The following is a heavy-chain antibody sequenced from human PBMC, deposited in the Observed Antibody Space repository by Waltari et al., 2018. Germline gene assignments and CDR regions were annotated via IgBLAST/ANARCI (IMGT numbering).Heavy chain of an antibody. V-gene: IGHV4-4*02. CDR2: ISHSGRT. D-gene: IGHD3-10*01. Sequence: QVQLQESGPGLVKPSGTLSLTCAVSGGSISSSNWWSWVRQPPGKGLGWIGVISHSGRTNYNPSLKSRVTRSVDEYRNHFSLKLSSVTAADTAVYYCARPYGSGSLHAFDIWGQGTMVTVSS. CDR1: GGSISSSNW. CDR3: ARPYGSGSLHAFDI. J-gene: IGHJ3*02.